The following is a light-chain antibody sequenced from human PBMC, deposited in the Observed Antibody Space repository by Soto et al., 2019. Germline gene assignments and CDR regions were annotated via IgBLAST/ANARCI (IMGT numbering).Light chain of an antibody. CDR3: QQYNTYLTWT. V-gene: IGKV3-11*01. CDR1: QSVSSY. J-gene: IGKJ1*01. CDR2: DAS. Sequence: EIVLTQSPATLSLSPGERATLSCRASQSVSSYLAWYQQKPGQAPRLLIYDASNRATGIPARFSGSGSGTQFTLTISSLQPEDAATYYCQQYNTYLTWTFGQGTKVDIK.